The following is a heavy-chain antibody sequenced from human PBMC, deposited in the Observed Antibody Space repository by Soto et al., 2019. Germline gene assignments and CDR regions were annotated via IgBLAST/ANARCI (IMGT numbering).Heavy chain of an antibody. D-gene: IGHD3-22*01. CDR2: IYYSGST. Sequence: SLTCTVSDGAISSGDYYWSWKRQPPGKGLEWIGYIYYSGSTYYNPSLKSRVTISVDASKNQFSLKLSSVTAADTAVYYCAREESITMRVRDWGQGTLVTVS. J-gene: IGHJ4*02. CDR1: DGAISSGDYY. V-gene: IGHV4-30-4*01. CDR3: AREESITMRVRD.